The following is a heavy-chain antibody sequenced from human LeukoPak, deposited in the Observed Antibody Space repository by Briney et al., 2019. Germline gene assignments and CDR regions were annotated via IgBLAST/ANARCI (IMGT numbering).Heavy chain of an antibody. CDR1: GGSFSGYY. D-gene: IGHD5-18*01. CDR3: ARVTSGYSYGYGYYFDY. V-gene: IGHV4-34*09. J-gene: IGHJ4*02. Sequence: PSETLSLTCAVYGGSFSGYYWSWIRQPPGKGLEWIGYIYYSGSTYYNPSLKSRVTISVDTSKNQFSLKLSSVTAADTAVYYCARVTSGYSYGYGYYFDYWGQGTLVTVSS. CDR2: IYYSGST.